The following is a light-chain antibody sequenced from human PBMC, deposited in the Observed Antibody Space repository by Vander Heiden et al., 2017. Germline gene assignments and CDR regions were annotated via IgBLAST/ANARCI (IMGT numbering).Light chain of an antibody. CDR3: QQYNNWPRT. J-gene: IGKJ1*01. CDR2: GAS. Sequence: EILMTPSPATLSVSPGERVTLSCRASQSVTSNLAWYQQKPGQAPRLRIYGASTRATGIPARFSGSGSGTEFTLTISSLQSEDFAVYYCQQYNNWPRTFGQGTKVEIK. V-gene: IGKV3-15*01. CDR1: QSVTSN.